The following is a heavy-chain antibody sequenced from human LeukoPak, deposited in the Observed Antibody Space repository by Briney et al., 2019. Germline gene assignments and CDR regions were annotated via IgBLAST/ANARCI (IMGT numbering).Heavy chain of an antibody. CDR1: GFAFSDYY. V-gene: IGHV3-11*01. J-gene: IGHJ4*02. D-gene: IGHD1-20*01. CDR3: ARRRYNWNAIDY. CDR2: ISSSGNTI. Sequence: GGSLRLSCAASGFAFSDYYMSWIRQAPGKGLEWVSYISSSGNTIYYADSVKGRFTISRDNAKNSLYLQMNSLRAEDTAVYYCARRRYNWNAIDYWGQGTLVTVSS.